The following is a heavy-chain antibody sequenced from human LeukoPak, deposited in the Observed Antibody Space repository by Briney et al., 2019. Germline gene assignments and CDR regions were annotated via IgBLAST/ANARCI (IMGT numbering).Heavy chain of an antibody. CDR1: GFTFSSYA. J-gene: IGHJ3*02. CDR2: ISGSGGST. D-gene: IGHD1-26*01. Sequence: GGSLRLSCAASGFTFSSYAMSWVRQAPGKGLEWVSAISGSGGSTYYADSVKGRFTISRDNSKNTLYLQMNSLRAEDTAVYYCAKDLDLVGATTWLSGSGAFDIWGQGTMVTVSS. V-gene: IGHV3-23*01. CDR3: AKDLDLVGATTWLSGSGAFDI.